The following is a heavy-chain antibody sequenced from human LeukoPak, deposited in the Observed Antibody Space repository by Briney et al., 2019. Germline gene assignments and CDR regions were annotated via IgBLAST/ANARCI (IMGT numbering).Heavy chain of an antibody. CDR2: ISSSSSYI. CDR1: GFTFSSYS. Sequence: PGGSLRLSCAASGFTFSSYSMNWVRQAPGKGLEWVSSISSSSSYIYYADSVKGRFTISRDNAKNSLYLQMNSLRAEDTAVYYCARYIVVVWWGNMDVWGKGTTVTVSS. CDR3: ARYIVVVWWGNMDV. J-gene: IGHJ6*03. V-gene: IGHV3-21*01. D-gene: IGHD2-15*01.